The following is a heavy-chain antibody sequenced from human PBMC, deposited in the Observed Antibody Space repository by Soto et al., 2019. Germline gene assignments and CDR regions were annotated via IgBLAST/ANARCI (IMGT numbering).Heavy chain of an antibody. Sequence: PGGSLRLSCAASGFTFSPYGMSWVRQAPGKGLEWVSFISGSGVTTSYADSVKGRFTISRDNSKNTLSLQMHRLSVDDTAVYYCTKNWPPVRGVILQYSGRNVWRPGPTVTASS. CDR2: ISGSGVTT. J-gene: IGHJ6*01. CDR3: TKNWPPVRGVILQYSGRNV. V-gene: IGHV3-23*01. D-gene: IGHD3-16*02. CDR1: GFTFSPYG.